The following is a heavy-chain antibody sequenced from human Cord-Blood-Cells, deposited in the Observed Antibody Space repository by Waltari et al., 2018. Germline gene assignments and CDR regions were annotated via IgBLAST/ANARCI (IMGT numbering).Heavy chain of an antibody. CDR3: ARGPPLLY. V-gene: IGHV3-30-3*01. CDR2: ISYDGSNK. CDR1: GFPFRSYA. J-gene: IGHJ4*02. Sequence: QVQLVESGGGVVQPGRSLRLSCAASGFPFRSYAMHWVRPAPGKGLEWVAVISYDGSNKYYADSVKGRFTISRDNSKNTLYLQMNSLRAEDTAVYYCARGPPLLYWGQGTLVTVSS.